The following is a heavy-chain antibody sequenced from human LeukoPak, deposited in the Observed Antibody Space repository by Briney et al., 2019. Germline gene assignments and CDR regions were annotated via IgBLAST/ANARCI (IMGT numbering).Heavy chain of an antibody. J-gene: IGHJ4*02. D-gene: IGHD3-22*01. Sequence: PGGSLRLSCAASGFTFSIYAMSWVRQAPGKGLEWVSGISGSGGSTYYADSVKGRFTISRDNSKNTLYLQMNSLRAEDTAVYYCAKANSAYVALTPFDYWGQGTLVTVSS. V-gene: IGHV3-23*01. CDR3: AKANSAYVALTPFDY. CDR1: GFTFSIYA. CDR2: ISGSGGST.